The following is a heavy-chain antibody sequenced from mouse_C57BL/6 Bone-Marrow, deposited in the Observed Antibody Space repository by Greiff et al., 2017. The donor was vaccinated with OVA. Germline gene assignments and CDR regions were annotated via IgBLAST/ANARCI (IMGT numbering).Heavy chain of an antibody. CDR3: ARSLYYYGSSFDY. CDR1: GYTFTSYW. V-gene: IGHV1-64*01. D-gene: IGHD1-1*01. CDR2: IHPNSGST. Sequence: VQLQQPGAELVKPGASVKLSCKASGYTFTSYWMHWVKQRPGQGLEWIGMIHPNSGSTNYNEKFKSKATLTVDKSSSTAYMQLSSLTSEDSAVYYCARSLYYYGSSFDYWGQGTTLTVSS. J-gene: IGHJ2*01.